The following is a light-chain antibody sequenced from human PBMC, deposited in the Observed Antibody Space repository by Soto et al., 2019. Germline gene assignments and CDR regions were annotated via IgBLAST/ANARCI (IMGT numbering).Light chain of an antibody. CDR2: KAS. CDR3: QHYNSYSEA. Sequence: HMTPSPASVSASVRYRVTLTFRASQSISIYLNLYQLKPGKAPKLLIYKASTLKSGVPSRFSDSGSGTEFTLTISSLQPDDFATYYCQHYNSYSEAFGQGTKVDI. J-gene: IGKJ1*01. CDR1: QSISIY. V-gene: IGKV1-5*03.